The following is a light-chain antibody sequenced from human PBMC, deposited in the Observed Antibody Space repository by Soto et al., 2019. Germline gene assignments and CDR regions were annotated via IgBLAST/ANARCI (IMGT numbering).Light chain of an antibody. CDR1: QSVSTN. Sequence: EIVVTQSPATLSVSPGQRATLSCRASQSVSTNLAWYQQKPXQAPRLLIYGASTRATGIPARFSGSGSGTEFTLTISSLQSEDFAVYYCQHYKNWPPWTFGQGTKVEIK. V-gene: IGKV3-15*01. CDR3: QHYKNWPPWT. CDR2: GAS. J-gene: IGKJ1*01.